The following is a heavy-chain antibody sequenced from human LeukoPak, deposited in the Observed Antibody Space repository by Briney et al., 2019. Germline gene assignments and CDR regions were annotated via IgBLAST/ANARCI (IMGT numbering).Heavy chain of an antibody. CDR2: INYSSSDI. V-gene: IGHV3-23*01. Sequence: GGSLRLSCAVSGFIFSVYAMRGVRQARGKGLEGGSSINYSSSDIYYSGSVKRSLTTTRDNSKNSLYLQINSMRVEDTAVHYCARGSERDTMGYWFGPWGQGTLVTVSS. J-gene: IGHJ5*02. CDR3: ARGSERDTMGYWFGP. CDR1: GFIFSVYA. D-gene: IGHD5-24*01.